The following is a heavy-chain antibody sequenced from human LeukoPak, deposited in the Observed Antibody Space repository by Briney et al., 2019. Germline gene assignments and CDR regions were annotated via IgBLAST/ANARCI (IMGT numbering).Heavy chain of an antibody. D-gene: IGHD3-22*01. CDR1: GFTFSNAW. CDR3: TTISDSSGWLY. J-gene: IGHJ4*02. Sequence: GGSLRLSCAASGFTFSNAWMSWVRQAPGKGLEWVGRIKSKTDGGTTDYAAPVKGRFTIPRDDSKNTLYLQMNSLKTEDTAVYYCTTISDSSGWLYWGQGTLVTVSS. CDR2: IKSKTDGGTT. V-gene: IGHV3-15*01.